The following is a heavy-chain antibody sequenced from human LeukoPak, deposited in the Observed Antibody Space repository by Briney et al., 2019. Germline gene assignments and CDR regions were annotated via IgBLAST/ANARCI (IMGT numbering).Heavy chain of an antibody. J-gene: IGHJ5*02. Sequence: GGSLRLSCAASGFTFSSFGMHWVRQAPGKGLEWVAFIRYDGSNKYYADSVKGRFTISRDNSKNTLYLQMNSLRAEDTAVYFCAKGRYFDDSWFDPWGQGTLVTVSS. D-gene: IGHD3-9*01. V-gene: IGHV3-30*02. CDR2: IRYDGSNK. CDR3: AKGRYFDDSWFDP. CDR1: GFTFSSFG.